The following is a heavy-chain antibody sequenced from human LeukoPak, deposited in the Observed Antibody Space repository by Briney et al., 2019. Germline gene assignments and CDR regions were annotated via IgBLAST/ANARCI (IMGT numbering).Heavy chain of an antibody. D-gene: IGHD3-16*01. J-gene: IGHJ4*02. CDR2: INHSGST. Sequence: SETLSLTCAVYGGSFSGYYWSWIRQPPGKGLEWIGEINHSGSTNYNPSLKSRVTISVDTSKNQFSLKLSSVTAADTAVYYCARDRPITSYFDYWGQGTLVTVSS. CDR1: GGSFSGYY. CDR3: ARDRPITSYFDY. V-gene: IGHV4-34*01.